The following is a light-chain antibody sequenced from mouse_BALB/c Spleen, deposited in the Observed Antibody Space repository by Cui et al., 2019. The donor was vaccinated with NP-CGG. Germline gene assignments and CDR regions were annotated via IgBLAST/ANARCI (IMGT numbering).Light chain of an antibody. J-gene: IGLJ1*01. CDR2: GTN. CDR3: ALWYSNHWV. CDR1: TGAVTTSNY. Sequence: QAVVTQESALTTSPGETVTLTCRSSTGAVTTSNYANWVQEKADHLFTGLIGGTNNRAPGVPARFSGSLIGHKAVFTITGAQTEDEAIYFCALWYSNHWVFGGGTKLTVL. V-gene: IGLV1*01.